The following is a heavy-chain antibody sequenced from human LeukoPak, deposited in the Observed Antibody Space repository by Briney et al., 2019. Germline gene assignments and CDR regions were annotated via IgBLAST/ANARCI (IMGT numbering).Heavy chain of an antibody. J-gene: IGHJ1*01. D-gene: IGHD3-22*01. CDR3: ARGGYYDSSGYSFQH. V-gene: IGHV1-69*04. Sequence: SVKVSCKASGYTFTSYDISWVRQAPGQGLEWMGRIIPILGIANYAQKFQGRVTITADKSTSTAYMELSSLRSEDTAVYYCARGGYYDSSGYSFQHWGQGTLVTVSS. CDR1: GYTFTSYD. CDR2: IIPILGIA.